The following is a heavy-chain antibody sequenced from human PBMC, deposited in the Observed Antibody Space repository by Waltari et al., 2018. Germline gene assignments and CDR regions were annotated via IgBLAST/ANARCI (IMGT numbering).Heavy chain of an antibody. J-gene: IGHJ1*01. V-gene: IGHV3-23*04. Sequence: EVQLVESGGGLVQPGGSLRLSCAASGFTFSSYAMSWVRQAPGKGLEWGSAISGSGGSTYCADYVKGRFTISRDNSKNTLYLQMNSLRAEDTAVYYCAKDLSITMVRGVLSAEYFQHWGQGTLVIVSS. CDR1: GFTFSSYA. D-gene: IGHD3-10*01. CDR3: AKDLSITMVRGVLSAEYFQH. CDR2: ISGSGGST.